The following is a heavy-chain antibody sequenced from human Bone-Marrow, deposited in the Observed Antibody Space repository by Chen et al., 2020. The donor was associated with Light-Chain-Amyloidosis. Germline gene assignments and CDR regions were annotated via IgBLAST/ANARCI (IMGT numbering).Heavy chain of an antibody. J-gene: IGHJ5*02. V-gene: IGHV4-59*01. Sequence: QPPGKGLEWIGYFYYSGSIDYNPSFKSRVTISVDTSKNQVSLNLSSVTAADTAVYYCAKGYSSSWYGGKWFDPWAREPWSPSPQ. D-gene: IGHD6-13*01. CDR2: FYYSGSI. CDR3: AKGYSSSWYGGKWFDP.